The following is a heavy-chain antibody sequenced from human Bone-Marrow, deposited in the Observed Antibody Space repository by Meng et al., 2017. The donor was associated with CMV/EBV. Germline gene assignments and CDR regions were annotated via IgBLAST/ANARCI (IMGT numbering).Heavy chain of an antibody. CDR1: GYTFTSYG. CDR3: ARDPLFSGHGYYGMDV. V-gene: IGHV1-18*01. Sequence: ASVKVSCKASGYTFTSYGISWVRQAPGQGLEWMGWINAYNGNTNYAQKLQCRVTMTTDTSTSTAYMELRSLRSDDTAVYYCARDPLFSGHGYYGMDVWGQGTTVTVSS. J-gene: IGHJ6*02. D-gene: IGHD3-10*02. CDR2: INAYNGNT.